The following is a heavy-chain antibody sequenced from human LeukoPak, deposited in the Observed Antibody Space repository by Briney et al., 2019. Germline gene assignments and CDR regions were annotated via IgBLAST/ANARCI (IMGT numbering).Heavy chain of an antibody. CDR2: ISGSGGST. V-gene: IGHV3-23*01. CDR1: GCSFSSYA. Sequence: PGGSLRLSCAASGCSFSSYAMNRVRQAPGKGLEWVSAISGSGGSTYYADSVKGRFTISRDNSKNTLYLQMNSLRAEDTAVYYCAHRAESGDLNYWGQGTLVTVSS. J-gene: IGHJ4*02. D-gene: IGHD1-26*01. CDR3: AHRAESGDLNY.